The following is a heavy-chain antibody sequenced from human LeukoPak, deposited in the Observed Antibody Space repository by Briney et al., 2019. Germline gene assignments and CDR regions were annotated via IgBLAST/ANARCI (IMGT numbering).Heavy chain of an antibody. J-gene: IGHJ4*02. CDR1: GFTLSTYA. Sequence: GGSLRLSCAAPGFTLSTYAMSWVRQTPGKGLEWVAATSSSDAGTYHADSVRGRFTISRDNAKNSLYLQMNSLRAEDTAVYYCAKNYYDSSGLLDYWGQGTLVTVSS. V-gene: IGHV3-23*01. D-gene: IGHD3-22*01. CDR2: TSSSDAGT. CDR3: AKNYYDSSGLLDY.